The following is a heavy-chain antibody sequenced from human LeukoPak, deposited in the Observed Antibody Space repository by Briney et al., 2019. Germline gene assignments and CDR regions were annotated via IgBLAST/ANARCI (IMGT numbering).Heavy chain of an antibody. V-gene: IGHV3-9*01. CDR1: GFTFDDYA. CDR3: ASTRGYSYGYGSDFDY. D-gene: IGHD5-18*01. J-gene: IGHJ4*02. CDR2: ISWNSGSI. Sequence: GGSLRLSCAASGFTFDDYAMHWVRQAPGKGLEWVSGISWNSGSIGYADSVKGRFTISRDNAKNSLYLQMNSLRAEDTAVYYCASTRGYSYGYGSDFDYWGQGTLVTVSS.